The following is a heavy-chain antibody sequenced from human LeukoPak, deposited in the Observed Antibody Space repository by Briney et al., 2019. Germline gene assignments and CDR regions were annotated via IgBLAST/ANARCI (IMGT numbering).Heavy chain of an antibody. Sequence: PSETLSLTCTVSGGSISSSSYYWGWIRQPPGKGLEWIGSIYYSGSTYYNPSLKSQVTVSVDTSKNQFSLKLSSVTAADTAVYYCGSYYDSSGYIDYWGQGTLVTVSS. V-gene: IGHV4-39*01. CDR1: GGSISSSSYY. CDR2: IYYSGST. J-gene: IGHJ4*02. CDR3: GSYYDSSGYIDY. D-gene: IGHD3-22*01.